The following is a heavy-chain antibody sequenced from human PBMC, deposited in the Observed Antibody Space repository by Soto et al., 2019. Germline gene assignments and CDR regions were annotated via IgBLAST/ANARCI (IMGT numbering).Heavy chain of an antibody. CDR3: ARGTGTNYYYYMDV. Sequence: TLSLTCAVSGGSISSGGYSWSWVGQPPGKGLEWIGYIYHSGSTYYNPSLKSRVTISVDTSKNQFSLKLSSVTAADTAVYYCARGTGTNYYYYMDVWGKGTTVTVSS. CDR1: GGSISSGGYS. CDR2: IYHSGST. D-gene: IGHD1-1*01. J-gene: IGHJ6*03. V-gene: IGHV4-30-2*01.